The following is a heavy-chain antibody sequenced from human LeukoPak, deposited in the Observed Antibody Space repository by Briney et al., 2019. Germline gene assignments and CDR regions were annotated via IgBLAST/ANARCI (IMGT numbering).Heavy chain of an antibody. Sequence: PGGSLRLYCAASGFTFSSYAMSWVRQAPGKGLHWVSAISGSGGSTYYADSVKGRFTISRDNSKNTLYLQMNSLRAEDTAVYYCAKDSGYSGSYFDFDYWGQGTLVTVSS. V-gene: IGHV3-23*01. CDR1: GFTFSSYA. J-gene: IGHJ4*02. D-gene: IGHD1-26*01. CDR2: ISGSGGST. CDR3: AKDSGYSGSYFDFDY.